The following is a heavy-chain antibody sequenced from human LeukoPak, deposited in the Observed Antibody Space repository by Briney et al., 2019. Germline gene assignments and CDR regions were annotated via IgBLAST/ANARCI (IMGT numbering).Heavy chain of an antibody. CDR3: AKERAMITFGGAIDY. CDR2: ISKGGDSI. D-gene: IGHD3-16*01. J-gene: IGHJ4*02. CDR1: GFTFSSYA. Sequence: GGSLRLSCAASGFTFSSYAMTWVRQAPGKGLEWVSCISKGGDSIYYVDSVKGRFTISRDNSKNTLYLQMNSLRAEDTAVYYCAKERAMITFGGAIDYWGQGTLVTVSS. V-gene: IGHV3-23*01.